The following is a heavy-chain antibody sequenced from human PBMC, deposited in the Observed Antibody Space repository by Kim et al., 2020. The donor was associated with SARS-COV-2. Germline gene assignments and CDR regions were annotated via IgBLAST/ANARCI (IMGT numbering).Heavy chain of an antibody. V-gene: IGHV3-21*01. CDR2: ISSSSSYI. Sequence: GGSLRLSCAASGFTFSSYSMNWVRQAPGKGLEWVSSISSSSSYIYYADSVKGRFTISRDNAKNSLYLQMNSLRAEDTAVYYCARVFDGDYEFVRYYYYYYGMDVWGQGTTVTVSS. J-gene: IGHJ6*02. CDR1: GFTFSSYS. CDR3: ARVFDGDYEFVRYYYYYYGMDV. D-gene: IGHD4-17*01.